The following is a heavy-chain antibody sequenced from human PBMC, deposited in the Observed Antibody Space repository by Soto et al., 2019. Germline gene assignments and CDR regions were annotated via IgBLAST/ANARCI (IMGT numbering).Heavy chain of an antibody. V-gene: IGHV4-31*03. Sequence: SETLSLTCTVSGGSISSGGYYWSWIRQHPGKGLEWIGYIYYSGSTYYNPSLESRVTISVDTSKNQFSLKLSSVTAADTAVYYCARRGKLSDYYYYYGMDVWGQGTKVTVYS. CDR3: ARRGKLSDYYYYYGMDV. D-gene: IGHD3-16*01. CDR2: IYYSGST. CDR1: GGSISSGGYY. J-gene: IGHJ6*02.